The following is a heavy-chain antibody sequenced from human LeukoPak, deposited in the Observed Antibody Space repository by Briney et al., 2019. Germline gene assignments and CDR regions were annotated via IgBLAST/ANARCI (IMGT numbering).Heavy chain of an antibody. Sequence: WVAVISYDGSNKYYADSVKGRFTISRDNSKNTLYLQMYSLRAEDTAVYYCAKEDFDWSPSYWGQGTLVTVSS. CDR3: AKEDFDWSPSY. V-gene: IGHV3-30*18. CDR2: ISYDGSNK. J-gene: IGHJ4*02. D-gene: IGHD3-9*01.